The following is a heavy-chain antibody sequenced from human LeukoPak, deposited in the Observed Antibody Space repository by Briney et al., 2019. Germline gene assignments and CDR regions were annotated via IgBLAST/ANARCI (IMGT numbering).Heavy chain of an antibody. V-gene: IGHV3-30*02. CDR1: GFTFSSYG. CDR3: AKALGFWSGYPVPNFDY. D-gene: IGHD3-3*01. Sequence: PGESLRLSCAASGFTFSSYGMHWVRQAPGKGLEWVAFIRYDGSNKYYADSVKGRFTISRDNSKNTLYLQMNSLRAEDTAVYYCAKALGFWSGYPVPNFDYWGQGTLVTVSS. CDR2: IRYDGSNK. J-gene: IGHJ4*02.